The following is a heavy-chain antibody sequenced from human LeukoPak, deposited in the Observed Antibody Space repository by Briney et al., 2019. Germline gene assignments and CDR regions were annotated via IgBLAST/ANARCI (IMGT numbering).Heavy chain of an antibody. D-gene: IGHD2-21*01. J-gene: IGHJ4*02. CDR1: GFTFSSYW. V-gene: IGHV3-74*01. CDR3: ATHIQEGDPYYFDY. CDR2: INSDGSST. Sequence: GGSLRLSCAASGFTFSSYWMHWVRQAPGKGLVWVSRINSDGSSTSYADSVKGRFTISRDNAKNTLYLQMNSLRAEDTAVYYCATHIQEGDPYYFDYWGQGTLVTVSS.